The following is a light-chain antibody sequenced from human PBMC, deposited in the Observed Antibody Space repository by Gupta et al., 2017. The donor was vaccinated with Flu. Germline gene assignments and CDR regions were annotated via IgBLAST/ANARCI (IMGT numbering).Light chain of an antibody. CDR3: QQYNSYPPT. V-gene: IGKV1-16*01. J-gene: IGKJ3*01. CDR1: QDISNF. CDR2: TAS. Sequence: DIQMTQSLSSLSASVGDRVTITCRASQDISNFLAWFQQKPGKAPQSLIHTASSLLSGVPSRFSGSGFGTDFTLTISSLQPEDFATYYCQQYNSYPPTFGPGTKVDIK.